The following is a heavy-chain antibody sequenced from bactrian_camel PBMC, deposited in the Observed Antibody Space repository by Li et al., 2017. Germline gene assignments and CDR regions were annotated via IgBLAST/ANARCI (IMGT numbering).Heavy chain of an antibody. CDR3: ASRLYLNAYDNCSGSWCPQYEYNY. Sequence: LVESGGGLVQPGGSLRLSCDASGFPFGAYAMTWVRQAPGKGLEWVSTIRASGNTFYVDSVKGRFTISRDNAKNTVTLGLNSLKIEDMAMYYCASRLYLNAYDNCSGSWCPQYEYNYRGQGTQVTVSS. CDR1: GFPFGAYA. V-gene: IGHV3S40*01. D-gene: IGHD3*01. J-gene: IGHJ4*01. CDR2: IRASGNT.